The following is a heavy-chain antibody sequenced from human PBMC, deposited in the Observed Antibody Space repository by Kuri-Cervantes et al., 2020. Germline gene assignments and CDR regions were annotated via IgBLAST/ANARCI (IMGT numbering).Heavy chain of an antibody. CDR3: ARDSVVTYYDFWSGYPASDYYYYGMDV. Sequence: GGSLRLSCAASGFTFSSYAMHWVRQAPGKGLEYVSAISSNGGSTYYADSVKGRFTISRDNSKNTLYLQMNSLRAEDTAVYYCARDSVVTYYDFWSGYPASDYYYYGMDVWGQGTTVTVSS. V-gene: IGHV3-64*04. CDR1: GFTFSSYA. D-gene: IGHD3-3*01. J-gene: IGHJ6*02. CDR2: ISSNGGST.